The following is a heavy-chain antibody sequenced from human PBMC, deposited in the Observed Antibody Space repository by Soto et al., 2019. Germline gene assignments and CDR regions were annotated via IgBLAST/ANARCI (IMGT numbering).Heavy chain of an antibody. CDR2: IYYSGST. Sequence: PSETLSLTCTVSGGSISSYYWSWIRQPPGKGLEWIGYIYYSGSTNYNPSLKSRVTISVDTSKNQFSMKLSSVTAADTAVYYCAREAGAGYYGMDVWGQGTTVTVSS. CDR3: AREAGAGYYGMDV. J-gene: IGHJ6*02. CDR1: GGSISSYY. D-gene: IGHD3-10*01. V-gene: IGHV4-59*01.